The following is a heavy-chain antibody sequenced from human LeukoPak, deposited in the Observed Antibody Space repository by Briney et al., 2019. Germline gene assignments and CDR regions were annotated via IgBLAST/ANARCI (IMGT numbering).Heavy chain of an antibody. CDR3: VADPYDTSGPGY. CDR2: IYYSAST. V-gene: IGHV4-31*03. Sequence: SGTLSLTCTVSGGSIRSGGYYWSWIRQHPGKGLEWIGYIYYSASTSYNPSLKSRITTSIDTSKNQFSLKLSSVTAADTAVYYCVADPYDTSGPGYWGQGTLVTVSS. J-gene: IGHJ4*02. CDR1: GGSIRSGGYY. D-gene: IGHD3-22*01.